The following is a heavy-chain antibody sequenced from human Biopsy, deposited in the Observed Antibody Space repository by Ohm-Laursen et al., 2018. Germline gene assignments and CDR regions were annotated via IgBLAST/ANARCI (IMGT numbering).Heavy chain of an antibody. CDR3: VLASFDY. CDR1: GYTSTTYY. CDR2: INPGGNST. Sequence: SLKASCPVSGYTSTTYYIHWVRQAPGQGLAWMGIINPGGNSTAYTQNFQGRVTMTWDTSTTTVYMELTSLRSEDTAVYYCVLASFDYWGQGTLVTVPS. J-gene: IGHJ4*02. V-gene: IGHV1-46*01.